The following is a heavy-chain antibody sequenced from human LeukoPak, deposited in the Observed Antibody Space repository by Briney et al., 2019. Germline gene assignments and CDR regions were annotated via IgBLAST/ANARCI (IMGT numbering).Heavy chain of an antibody. CDR2: INYSGTSP. Sequence: SGGSLRLSCAASGFTFSNYAMTWVRQAPGKGLEWVSGINYSGTSPYYADSVKGRFSVSRDNSKNTLYLQMDSLRVEDTAVYFCAKGPGCSGSSTPYFDSWGQGSLVTVSS. CDR1: GFTFSNYA. J-gene: IGHJ4*02. CDR3: AKGPGCSGSSTPYFDS. D-gene: IGHD1-26*01. V-gene: IGHV3-23*01.